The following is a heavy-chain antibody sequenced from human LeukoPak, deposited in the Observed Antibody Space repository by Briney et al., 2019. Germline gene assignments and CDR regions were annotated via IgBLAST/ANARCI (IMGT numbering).Heavy chain of an antibody. V-gene: IGHV3-30-3*01. CDR2: ISYDGSNK. CDR1: GFTFSSYA. D-gene: IGHD4-11*01. J-gene: IGHJ3*02. Sequence: GGSLRLSCEASGFTFSSYAMHWVRQAPGKGLEWVAVISYDGSNKYYADSVKGRFTISRDNSKNTLYLQMNSLRAEDTAVYYCASGRLDAFDIWGQGTMVTVSS. CDR3: ASGRLDAFDI.